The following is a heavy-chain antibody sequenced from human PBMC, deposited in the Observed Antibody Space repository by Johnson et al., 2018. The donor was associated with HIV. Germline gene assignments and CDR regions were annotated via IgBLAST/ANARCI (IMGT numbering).Heavy chain of an antibody. CDR2: IKEDGSQK. CDR3: ARPIARGASDI. Sequence: VQLVESGGGLVQPGGSLRLSCVASGFTFSTTWMNWVRQAPGNGLEWVANIKEDGSQKYYVDSVRGRFTISRANAKNSLYLQMNSLRAEDTAVYYCARPIARGASDIWGQGTMVTVSS. D-gene: IGHD3-10*01. CDR1: GFTFSTTW. V-gene: IGHV3-7*03. J-gene: IGHJ3*02.